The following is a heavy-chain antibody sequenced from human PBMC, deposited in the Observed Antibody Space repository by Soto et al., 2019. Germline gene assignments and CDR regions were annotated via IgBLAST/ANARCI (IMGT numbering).Heavy chain of an antibody. V-gene: IGHV4-31*03. CDR3: ASQVPRYYYYGMDV. D-gene: IGHD1-1*01. CDR1: GGSISSGGYY. J-gene: IGHJ6*02. Sequence: QVQLQESGPGLVKPSQTLSLTCTVSGGSISSGGYYWSWIRQHPGKGLEWIGYIYYSGSTYYNPSLRSRVTISVDTSKNQFSLKLSSVTAADTAVYYCASQVPRYYYYGMDVWGQGTTVTVSS. CDR2: IYYSGST.